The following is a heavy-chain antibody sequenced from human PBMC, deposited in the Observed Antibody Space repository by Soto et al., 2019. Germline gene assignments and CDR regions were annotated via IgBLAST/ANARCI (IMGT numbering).Heavy chain of an antibody. Sequence: QLQLQESGPGLAKPSETLSLTCIVSGDSISSSRYYWAWIRQPPGKGLEWIGSIFYRGNTFYNPSLKSRLTISADTSNTRFFLTLISVTAADTAIYYCARREIVATIDHWGQGILVSVSS. D-gene: IGHD5-12*01. J-gene: IGHJ4*02. CDR1: GDSISSSRYY. CDR2: IFYRGNT. CDR3: ARREIVATIDH. V-gene: IGHV4-39*01.